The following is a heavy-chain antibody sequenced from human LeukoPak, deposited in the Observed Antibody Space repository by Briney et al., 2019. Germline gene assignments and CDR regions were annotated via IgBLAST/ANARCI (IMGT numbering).Heavy chain of an antibody. J-gene: IGHJ4*02. Sequence: GGSLRLSCAASGFTFSSYAMHWVRQAPGKGLEWVAVISYAGSNKYYADSVKGRFTISRDNSKNTLYLQMNSLRAEDTAVYYCAKDHQEYSYGYEYIDYWGQGTLVTVSS. V-gene: IGHV3-30*04. CDR1: GFTFSSYA. D-gene: IGHD5-18*01. CDR3: AKDHQEYSYGYEYIDY. CDR2: ISYAGSNK.